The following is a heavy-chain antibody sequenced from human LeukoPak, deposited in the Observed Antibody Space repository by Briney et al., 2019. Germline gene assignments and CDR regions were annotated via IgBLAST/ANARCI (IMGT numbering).Heavy chain of an antibody. CDR3: ARCVGYYDSSGYAGSFDI. D-gene: IGHD3-22*01. Sequence: ASLKVSCKASGYTFTSYGISWVRQAPGQGLEWMGWTSAYNGNTNYAKTLQGRFTMTTDASTNTAYMELRSLRSDDTAVYYGARCVGYYDSSGYAGSFDIWGQGTMVTVSS. J-gene: IGHJ3*02. CDR2: TSAYNGNT. CDR1: GYTFTSYG. V-gene: IGHV1-18*01.